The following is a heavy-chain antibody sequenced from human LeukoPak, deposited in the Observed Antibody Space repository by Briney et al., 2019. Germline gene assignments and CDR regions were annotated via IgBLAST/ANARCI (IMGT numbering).Heavy chain of an antibody. CDR1: GFPINSGYY. Sequence: PSETLSLTCGVSGFPINSGYYWGWIRQPPGKGLEWIGSVYHTGSTYYNPSLKSRVTMSMDTSRNQFSLKLSSVTAADTAVYYCARGAITRRDAFDIWGQGTMVTVSS. J-gene: IGHJ3*02. V-gene: IGHV4-38-2*01. CDR2: VYHTGST. CDR3: ARGAITRRDAFDI. D-gene: IGHD2-2*01.